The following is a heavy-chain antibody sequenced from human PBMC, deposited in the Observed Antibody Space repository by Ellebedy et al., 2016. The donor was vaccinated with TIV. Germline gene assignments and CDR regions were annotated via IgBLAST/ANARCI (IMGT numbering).Heavy chain of an antibody. J-gene: IGHJ4*02. CDR2: IRGSGGST. CDR1: GFTFSSYA. CDR3: ARDPREWLVRGYFDC. V-gene: IGHV3-23*01. D-gene: IGHD6-19*01. Sequence: GESLKISCAASGFTFSSYAMTWVRQAPGKGLEWVSTIRGSGGSTYYADSVKGRFTISRDNSKNTLFLQMNSLRAEDTAVYYCARDPREWLVRGYFDCWGQGTLVTVSS.